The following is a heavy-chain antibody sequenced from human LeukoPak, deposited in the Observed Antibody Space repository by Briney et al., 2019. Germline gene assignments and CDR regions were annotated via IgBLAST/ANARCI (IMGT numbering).Heavy chain of an antibody. CDR2: ISYDGSNK. D-gene: IGHD4-17*01. Sequence: PGGSLRLSCSASGFTFSNYDMHWVRQAPGKGLEWVAVISYDGSNKYYADSVKGRFTISRDNSKNTLYLQMNSLRAEDTAVYYCARSDYGDFPGDYWGQGTLVTVSS. J-gene: IGHJ4*02. V-gene: IGHV3-30-3*01. CDR1: GFTFSNYD. CDR3: ARSDYGDFPGDY.